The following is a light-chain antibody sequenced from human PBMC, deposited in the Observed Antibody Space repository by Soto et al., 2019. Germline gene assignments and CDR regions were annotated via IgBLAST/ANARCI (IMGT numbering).Light chain of an antibody. CDR3: QETYSTPTWT. Sequence: DIQITQTPSSRSASVGDRVPIAFWASQSISTYLNWFQQKPGKAPRLLIYDASSLQSAVPSRFSGSGSGTDFTLTISSLQPEDFATYYCQETYSTPTWTFGQGTKVDIK. CDR1: QSISTY. J-gene: IGKJ1*01. CDR2: DAS. V-gene: IGKV1-39*01.